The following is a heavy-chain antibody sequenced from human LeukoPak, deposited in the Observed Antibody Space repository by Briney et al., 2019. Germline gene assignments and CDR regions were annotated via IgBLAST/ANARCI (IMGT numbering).Heavy chain of an antibody. V-gene: IGHV1-69*13. CDR3: ARVNCSSTSCYSSLYYYYYMDV. CDR2: IIPIFGKA. CDR1: GGTFSSYA. J-gene: IGHJ6*03. Sequence: ASVKVSCKASGGTFSSYAISWVRQAPGQGLEWMGGIIPIFGKANYAQKFQGRVTITADESTSTAYMELSSLRSEDTAVYYCARVNCSSTSCYSSLYYYYYMDVWGKGTTVTVSS. D-gene: IGHD2-2*01.